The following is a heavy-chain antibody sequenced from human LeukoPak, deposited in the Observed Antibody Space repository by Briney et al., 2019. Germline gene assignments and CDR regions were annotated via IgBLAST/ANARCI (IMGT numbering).Heavy chain of an antibody. V-gene: IGHV3-30*02. CDR3: ANPIAYCGGDCLFDY. CDR1: GFTFSSYG. J-gene: IGHJ4*02. D-gene: IGHD2-21*02. Sequence: GGSLRLSCAASGFTFSSYGMHWVRQAPGKGLEWVAFIRYDGSNKYYADSVKGRFTISRDNSKNTLYLQMNSLRAEDTAVYYCANPIAYCGGDCLFDYWGQGTLVTVSS. CDR2: IRYDGSNK.